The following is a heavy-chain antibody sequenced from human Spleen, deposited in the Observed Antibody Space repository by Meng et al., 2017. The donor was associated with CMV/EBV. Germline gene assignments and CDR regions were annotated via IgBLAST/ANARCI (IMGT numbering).Heavy chain of an antibody. D-gene: IGHD3-10*01. CDR3: ARESATGMVPDY. CDR1: GYTFTSYD. V-gene: IGHV1-8*01. CDR2: MNPNSGNT. J-gene: IGHJ4*02. Sequence: ASVKVSCKASGYTFTSYDINWVRQASGQGLEWMGWMNPNSGNTGYAQKLQGRVTMTRNTSISTAYMELSRLTSDDTAVYYCARESATGMVPDYWGQGTLVTVSS.